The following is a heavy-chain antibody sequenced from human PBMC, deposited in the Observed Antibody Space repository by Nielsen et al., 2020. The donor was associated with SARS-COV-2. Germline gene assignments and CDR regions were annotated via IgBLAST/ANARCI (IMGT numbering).Heavy chain of an antibody. D-gene: IGHD4-11*01. V-gene: IGHV3-53*01. Sequence: GGSLRLSCAVSGFTVTSNSMNWVRQAPGKGLEWVSVIDSGGSTLYADSVKGRFTISRDNSKNTLYLQMNSLRAEDSAVYYCARDSDYRVNGMDVWGQGTTVTVSS. CDR2: IDSGGST. CDR3: ARDSDYRVNGMDV. J-gene: IGHJ6*02. CDR1: GFTVTSNS.